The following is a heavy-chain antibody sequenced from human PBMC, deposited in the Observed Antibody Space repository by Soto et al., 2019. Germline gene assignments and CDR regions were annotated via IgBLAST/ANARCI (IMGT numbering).Heavy chain of an antibody. D-gene: IGHD6-6*01. CDR1: GFTFSSYA. J-gene: IGHJ6*02. V-gene: IGHV3-23*01. Sequence: EVQLLESGGGLVQPGGPLRLSCAASGFTFSSYAMSWVRQAPGKGLEWVSAISGSGGSTYSADSVKGRFTISRDNSKNTLYLQMISLRAEDTAVYYCVKDPRIAARPDYYYGMDVWGHGTTVTVSS. CDR3: VKDPRIAARPDYYYGMDV. CDR2: ISGSGGST.